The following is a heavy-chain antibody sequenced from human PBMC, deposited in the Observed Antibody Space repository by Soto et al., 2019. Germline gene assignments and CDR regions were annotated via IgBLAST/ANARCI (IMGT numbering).Heavy chain of an antibody. CDR1: GFTFSSYS. J-gene: IGHJ4*02. CDR2: ISSSSSYI. D-gene: IGHD6-13*01. CDR3: ARDLTTGTRYFDY. V-gene: IGHV3-21*01. Sequence: EVQLVKSGGGLVKPGGSLRLSCAASGFTFSSYSMNWVRQAPGKGLEWVSSISSSSSYIYYADSVKGRFTISRDNAKNSLYLQMNSLRAEDTAVYYCARDLTTGTRYFDYWGQGTPVTVSS.